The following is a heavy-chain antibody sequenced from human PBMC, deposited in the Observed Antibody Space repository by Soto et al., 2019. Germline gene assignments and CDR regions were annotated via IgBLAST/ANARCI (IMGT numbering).Heavy chain of an antibody. CDR3: VRDGTKTLRDWFDP. CDR1: GASISGYY. D-gene: IGHD1-1*01. CDR2: IYATGTT. V-gene: IGHV4-4*07. Sequence: QVQLQESGPGLVKPSETLSLTCNVSGASISGYYWSWIRKSAGKGLEWIGRIYATGTTDYNPSRKSRVMMSVDTSKKQFSLKLRSVTAADTAVYYCVRDGTKTLRDWFDPWGQGISVTVSS. J-gene: IGHJ5*02.